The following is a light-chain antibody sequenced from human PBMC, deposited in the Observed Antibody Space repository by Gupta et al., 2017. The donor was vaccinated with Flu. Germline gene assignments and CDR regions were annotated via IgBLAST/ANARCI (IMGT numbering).Light chain of an antibody. J-gene: IGLJ3*02. Sequence: QSVLTQPPSVAGGQGQRVSLPCTGSSSNIGAGKDVHWYQQHPGKAPNLLIYGHRNRPSGVPDRFSCSKSGTSASLAITGLQAEDEADYYCQSYDTSRSAFGVFGGGTKLTVL. V-gene: IGLV1-40*01. CDR2: GHR. CDR3: QSYDTSRSAFGV. CDR1: SSNIGAGKD.